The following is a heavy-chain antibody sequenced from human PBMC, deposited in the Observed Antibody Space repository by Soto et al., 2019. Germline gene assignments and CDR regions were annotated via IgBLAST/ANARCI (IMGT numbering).Heavy chain of an antibody. D-gene: IGHD3-10*01. Sequence: QVQLQESGPGLVKPSETLSLTCTVFGGSISSYYWSWIRQPPGKGLEWIGYIYYSGSTNYNPSLKSRVTISVDTSKNQFSLKLSSVTAADTAVYYCARGGWFGELFYYFDYWGQGTLVTVSS. CDR1: GGSISSYY. V-gene: IGHV4-59*01. J-gene: IGHJ4*02. CDR2: IYYSGST. CDR3: ARGGWFGELFYYFDY.